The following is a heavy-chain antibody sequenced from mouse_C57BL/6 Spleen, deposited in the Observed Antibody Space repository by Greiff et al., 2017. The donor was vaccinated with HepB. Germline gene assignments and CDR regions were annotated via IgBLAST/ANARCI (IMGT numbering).Heavy chain of an antibody. D-gene: IGHD1-1*01. CDR3: ARGETKVVATRDAMDD. Sequence: VQLQQSGPELVKPGASVKISCKASGYSFTDYNMNWVKQSNGRSLEWIGGINPNYGNTNYNQKFKGKATLTVDQSSSTAYMQLNSLTSEDSAVYYCARGETKVVATRDAMDDWGKGTSVTVSS. J-gene: IGHJ4*01. V-gene: IGHV1-39*01. CDR1: GYSFTDYN. CDR2: INPNYGNT.